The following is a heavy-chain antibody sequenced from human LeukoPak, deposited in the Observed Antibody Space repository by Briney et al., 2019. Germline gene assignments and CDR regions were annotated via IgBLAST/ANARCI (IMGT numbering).Heavy chain of an antibody. Sequence: ASVTVSCKASGYTFTSSGISWVPQAPGQGLEWIGWISAYNGNTNYAQKLQGRVTMTTDTSTSTAYMELRSLRSDDTAVYYCARDRGRITMIKYYFDYWGQGTLVTVSS. D-gene: IGHD3-22*01. CDR1: GYTFTSSG. V-gene: IGHV1-18*01. CDR3: ARDRGRITMIKYYFDY. J-gene: IGHJ4*02. CDR2: ISAYNGNT.